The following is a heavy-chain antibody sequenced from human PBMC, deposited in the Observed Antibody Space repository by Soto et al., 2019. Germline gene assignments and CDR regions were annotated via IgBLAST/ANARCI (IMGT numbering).Heavy chain of an antibody. J-gene: IGHJ4*02. D-gene: IGHD1-26*01. CDR2: ISGGGGTT. CDR1: GFTFSSYA. V-gene: IGHV3-23*01. Sequence: GGSLRLSCAASGFTFSSYAMSWVRQAPGKGLEWVSGISGGGGTTHYADSVKGRFTISRDNSMNTLDLQMNSLRAEDTAVYYCAKDPFVGAPGVTYFDYWGQGTLVTVSS. CDR3: AKDPFVGAPGVTYFDY.